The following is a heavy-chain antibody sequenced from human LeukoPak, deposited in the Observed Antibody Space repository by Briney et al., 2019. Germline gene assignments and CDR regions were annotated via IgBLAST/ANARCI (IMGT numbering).Heavy chain of an antibody. CDR3: TRGSGRYVMVDW. Sequence: GVSLRLSCTASGFTFADFTVSWFRQSPGQGLEWVGFIRSNVYGGTTEHAASVEARFTISRDDSNSIAYLQMNSLKTEDAAVYYCTRGSGRYVMVDWWGQGTLVTLSS. J-gene: IGHJ4*02. V-gene: IGHV3-49*03. CDR2: IRSNVYGGTT. D-gene: IGHD6-19*01. CDR1: GFTFADFT.